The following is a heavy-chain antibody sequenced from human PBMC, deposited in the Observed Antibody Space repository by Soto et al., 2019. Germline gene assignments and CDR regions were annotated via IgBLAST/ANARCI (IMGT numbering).Heavy chain of an antibody. CDR3: ARDGDEAEAGTVDIDY. J-gene: IGHJ4*02. D-gene: IGHD6-19*01. V-gene: IGHV3-30-3*01. CDR2: ISYDGSNK. Sequence: QVQLVESGGGVVQPGRSLRLSCAASGFTFSSYAMHWVRQAPGKGLEWVAVISYDGSNKYYADSVKGRFTISRDNSKNTLYLQMNGLRAEDTAVYYGARDGDEAEAGTVDIDYWGQGTLVTVSS. CDR1: GFTFSSYA.